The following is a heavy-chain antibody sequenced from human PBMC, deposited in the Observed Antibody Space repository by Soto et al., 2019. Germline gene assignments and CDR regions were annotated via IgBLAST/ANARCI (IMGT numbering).Heavy chain of an antibody. Sequence: SETLSLTCTVSGGSISSGGYYWSWIHQHPGKGLEWIGYIYYSGSTYYNPSLKSRVTISVDTSKNQFSLKLSSVTAADTAVYYCARDDCSGGSDFFDFWGQGTLVPVSS. V-gene: IGHV4-31*03. J-gene: IGHJ4*02. D-gene: IGHD2-15*01. CDR3: ARDDCSGGSDFFDF. CDR1: GGSISSGGYY. CDR2: IYYSGST.